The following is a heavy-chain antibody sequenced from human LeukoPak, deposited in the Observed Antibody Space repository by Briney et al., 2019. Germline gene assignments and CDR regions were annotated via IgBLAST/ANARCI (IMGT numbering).Heavy chain of an antibody. CDR2: VIPIFGTA. CDR1: GGTFSSYA. J-gene: IGHJ4*02. CDR3: ARPSVGHYFDY. Sequence: SVKVSCKASGGTFSSYAISWVRQAPGQGLEWMGRVIPIFGTANYAPKFQGRVTITTDESTSTAYMELSSLRSEDTAVYYCARPSVGHYFDYWGQGTLVTVSS. V-gene: IGHV1-69*05.